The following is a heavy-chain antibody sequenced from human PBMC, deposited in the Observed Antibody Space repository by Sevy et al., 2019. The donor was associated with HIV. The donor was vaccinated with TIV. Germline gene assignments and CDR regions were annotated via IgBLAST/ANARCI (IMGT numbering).Heavy chain of an antibody. J-gene: IGHJ4*02. CDR3: ARPTPRIAPSGAAFFDY. CDR2: INGRGGSA. CDR1: GFTFSSFA. Sequence: GGSLRLSCAASGFTFSSFAMSWVRHIPGKGLEWVSTINGRGGSAYYADSVKGRFTLSRDNSNNTVFLKMNRLRDEDTAVYYCARPTPRIAPSGAAFFDYWGQGTLVTVSS. V-gene: IGHV3-23*01. D-gene: IGHD2-8*02.